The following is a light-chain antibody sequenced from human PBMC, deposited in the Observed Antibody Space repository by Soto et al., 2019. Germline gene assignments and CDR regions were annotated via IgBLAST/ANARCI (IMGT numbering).Light chain of an antibody. CDR2: AAS. CDR3: HQSYSSPRT. Sequence: DIQMTHSPFSLSASVGDGVNITAQTSQSITDYLNWYQQKPGKAPKFLIYAASSLQSGVPSRFSGSGSGTDFTLTISSLQPEDSATYYCHQSYSSPRTFGQGTKVDIK. J-gene: IGKJ1*01. CDR1: QSITDY. V-gene: IGKV1-39*01.